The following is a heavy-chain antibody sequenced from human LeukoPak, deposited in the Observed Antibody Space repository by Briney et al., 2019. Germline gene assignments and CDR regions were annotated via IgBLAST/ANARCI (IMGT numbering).Heavy chain of an antibody. CDR1: SASIRSHY. D-gene: IGHD6-19*01. V-gene: IGHV4-59*11. CDR2: IHYSGST. Sequence: PSETLSLTCTVSSASIRSHYWSWIRQPPGKGLEWIGYIHYSGSTNYNPSLKSRVTMSVDTSKNQLFLKLSSVTAADTAVYYCARGGWSLDYWGQGTLVTVSS. J-gene: IGHJ4*02. CDR3: ARGGWSLDY.